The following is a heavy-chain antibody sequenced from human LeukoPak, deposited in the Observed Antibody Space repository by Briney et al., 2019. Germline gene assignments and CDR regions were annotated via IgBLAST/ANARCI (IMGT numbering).Heavy chain of an antibody. Sequence: GGSLRLSCAASGFTFSSYEMNWVRQAPGKGLEWVANINQDVSQRYYVDSLKGRFTISRDNAKNSLYLQMNSLTAEDTGVYYSVRGYRNQWELWAWGQGTLVTVSS. CDR2: INQDVSQR. CDR1: GFTFSSYE. J-gene: IGHJ5*02. V-gene: IGHV3-7*01. CDR3: VRGYRNQWELWA. D-gene: IGHD1-7*01.